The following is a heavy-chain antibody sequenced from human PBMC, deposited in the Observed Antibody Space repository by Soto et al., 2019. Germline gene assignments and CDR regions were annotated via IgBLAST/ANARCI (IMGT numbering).Heavy chain of an antibody. CDR1: GYTFTSYV. CDR2: ISAYNGNT. D-gene: IGHD3-10*01. Sequence: ASVKVSCKASGYTFTSYVISWVRQAPGQGLEWMGWISAYNGNTNYAQKLQGRVTMTTDTSTSTAYMELRSLRSDDTAVYYCARDDHYYGSGTHLSSYWGQGTLVSVSS. J-gene: IGHJ4*02. V-gene: IGHV1-18*01. CDR3: ARDDHYYGSGTHLSSY.